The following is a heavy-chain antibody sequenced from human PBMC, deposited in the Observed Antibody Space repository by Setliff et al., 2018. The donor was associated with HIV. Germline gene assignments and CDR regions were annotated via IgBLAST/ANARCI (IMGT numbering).Heavy chain of an antibody. J-gene: IGHJ4*02. CDR1: GFTFSDVW. CDR3: TTYSSVYYHSDC. CDR2: MKSIPDGGRI. Sequence: LRLSCVVSGFTFSDVWMSWVRQAPGKGLEWIGRMKSIPDGGRIDYAAPVKGRFAISRDDAINTLFLQMNSLTNEDTAMYYCTTYSSVYYHSDCWGQGTLVTVSS. V-gene: IGHV3-15*01. D-gene: IGHD3-22*01.